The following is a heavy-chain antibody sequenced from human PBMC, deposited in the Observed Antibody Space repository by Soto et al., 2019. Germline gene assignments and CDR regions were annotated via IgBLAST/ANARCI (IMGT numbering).Heavy chain of an antibody. Sequence: EVQLVESGGGLVQPGMSLRLSCAASGFTFDDYAMHWVRQGPGKGLEWVSGISWNRANIGYADSVKGRFTISRDNNKNALYLQKNSLRTEDTGLYYCAKRSSARDNNWAFDRWGQGTLVTVSS. CDR3: AKRSSARDNNWAFDR. V-gene: IGHV3-9*01. CDR1: GFTFDDYA. J-gene: IGHJ4*02. D-gene: IGHD3-10*01. CDR2: ISWNRANI.